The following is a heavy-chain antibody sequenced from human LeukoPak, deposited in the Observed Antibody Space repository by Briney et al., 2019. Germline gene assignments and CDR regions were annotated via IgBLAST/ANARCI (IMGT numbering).Heavy chain of an antibody. D-gene: IGHD5-18*01. Sequence: SVKVSCKASGGTFSSYTISWVRQAPGQGLEWMGRIIPILGIAHYAQKFQGRVTITADKSTSTAYMELSSLRSEDTAVYYCAIRPGEVDTAIAWGQGTLVTVSS. CDR2: IIPILGIA. V-gene: IGHV1-69*02. CDR1: GGTFSSYT. CDR3: AIRPGEVDTAIA. J-gene: IGHJ4*02.